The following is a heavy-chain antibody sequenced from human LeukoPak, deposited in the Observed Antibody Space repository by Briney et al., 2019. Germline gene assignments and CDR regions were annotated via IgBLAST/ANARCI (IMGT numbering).Heavy chain of an antibody. J-gene: IGHJ4*02. D-gene: IGHD5-18*01. CDR1: GFTFSSYA. CDR3: AKDRSRLWDFDH. V-gene: IGHV3-30*04. CDR2: ISYDGSNK. Sequence: PGGSLRLSCAASGFTFSSYAIHWVRQAPGKGLEWVAAISYDGSNKNYADSVKGRFTISRDNSKNTLYLQMNSLGAEDTAVYYCAKDRSRLWDFDHWGQGTLVTVSS.